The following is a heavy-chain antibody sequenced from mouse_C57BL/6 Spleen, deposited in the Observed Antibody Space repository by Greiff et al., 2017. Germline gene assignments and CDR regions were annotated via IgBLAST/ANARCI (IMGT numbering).Heavy chain of an antibody. V-gene: IGHV3-6*01. Sequence: EVKLQESGPGLVKPSQSLSLTCSVTGYSITSGYYWNWIRQFPGNKLEWMGYISYDGSNNYNPSLKNRISITRDTSTNQFFLKLNSVTTEDTATYYCARITTVVATVPYYFDYWGQGTTLTVSA. CDR3: ARITTVVATVPYYFDY. CDR2: ISYDGSN. CDR1: GYSITSGYY. J-gene: IGHJ2*01. D-gene: IGHD1-1*01.